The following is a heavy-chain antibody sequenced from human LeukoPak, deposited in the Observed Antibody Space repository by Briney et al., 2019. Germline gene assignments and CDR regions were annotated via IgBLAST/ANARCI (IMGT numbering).Heavy chain of an antibody. D-gene: IGHD3-10*01. J-gene: IGHJ4*02. CDR2: ITGSGDTT. V-gene: IGHV3-23*01. CDR3: AKEAYFGSGSFVDY. Sequence: GGSLRLSCAASGFTYSTYAMSWVRQAPGKGLEWVSAITGSGDTTYYADSVKGRFTISRDNSKNTLSLQMNSLRAEDTAVYYCAKEAYFGSGSFVDYWGQGTQVTVSS. CDR1: GFTYSTYA.